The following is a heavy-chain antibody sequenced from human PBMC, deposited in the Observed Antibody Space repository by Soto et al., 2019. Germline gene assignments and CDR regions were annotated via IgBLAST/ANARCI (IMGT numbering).Heavy chain of an antibody. CDR3: ANSLPSRGYSGYFDY. CDR2: ISYDGSNK. CDR1: GFTFSSYG. V-gene: IGHV3-30*18. Sequence: QVQLVESGGGVVQPGRSLRLSCAASGFTFSSYGMHWVRQAPGKGLEWVAVISYDGSNKYYADSVKGRFTISRDNSKNTLYLQMNSLRAEDTAVYYCANSLPSRGYSGYFDYWGQGTLVTVSS. J-gene: IGHJ4*02. D-gene: IGHD5-12*01.